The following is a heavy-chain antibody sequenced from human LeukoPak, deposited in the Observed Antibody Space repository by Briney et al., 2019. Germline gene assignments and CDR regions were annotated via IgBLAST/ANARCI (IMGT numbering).Heavy chain of an antibody. CDR1: GFTFSSHG. D-gene: IGHD5-24*01. CDR3: AREAAVETH. Sequence: PGRSLRLSCAASGFTFSSHGMHWVRQAPGKGLEWVALIWFDGSNKYYADSVKGRFTISRDNSKNTLYAQMNSLRAEDTAVYYCAREAAVETHWGQGTLVTVSS. V-gene: IGHV3-33*01. CDR2: IWFDGSNK. J-gene: IGHJ4*02.